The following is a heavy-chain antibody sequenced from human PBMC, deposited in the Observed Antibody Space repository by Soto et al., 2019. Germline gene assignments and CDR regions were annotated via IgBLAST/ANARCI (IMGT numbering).Heavy chain of an antibody. CDR1: GYTFTSYG. Sequence: ASVKVSCKASGYTFTSYGISWVRQAPGQGLEWMGWISAYNGNTNYAQKLQGRVTMTTDTSTSTAYMELRSLRSDDTAVYYCAREQEAHGDYAVDYWGQGTLVTVSS. D-gene: IGHD4-17*01. V-gene: IGHV1-18*01. CDR2: ISAYNGNT. CDR3: AREQEAHGDYAVDY. J-gene: IGHJ4*02.